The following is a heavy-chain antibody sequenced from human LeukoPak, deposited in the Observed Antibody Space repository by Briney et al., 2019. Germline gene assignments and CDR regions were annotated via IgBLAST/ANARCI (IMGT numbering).Heavy chain of an antibody. CDR2: IHNSGTT. CDR3: ARRYYYNLGSFPFDF. V-gene: IGHV4-34*01. CDR1: GGPFSGYF. D-gene: IGHD3-10*01. J-gene: IGHJ4*02. Sequence: SETLSLTCAVSGGPFSGYFWSWIRQSSGKGLEWIGEIHNSGTTNYNRSLNSRVTISEDTSKNQFNLNLSSVTAADTAVYYCARRYYYNLGSFPFDFWGQGTLVTVSS.